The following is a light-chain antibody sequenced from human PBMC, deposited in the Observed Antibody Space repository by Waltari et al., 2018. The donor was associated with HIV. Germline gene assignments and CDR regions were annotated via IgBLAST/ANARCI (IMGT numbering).Light chain of an antibody. CDR2: RNN. Sequence: QSVLTQPPSASGTPGQRVTISCSGSSTNIGGNFVFWYQQFPGTAPKLLIYRNNQRPSGVPGRFSGSKSGTSASLAISGLRSEDEADYYCTTWDDSLSGPVFGGGTKLTVL. CDR1: STNIGGNF. CDR3: TTWDDSLSGPV. J-gene: IGLJ2*01. V-gene: IGLV1-47*01.